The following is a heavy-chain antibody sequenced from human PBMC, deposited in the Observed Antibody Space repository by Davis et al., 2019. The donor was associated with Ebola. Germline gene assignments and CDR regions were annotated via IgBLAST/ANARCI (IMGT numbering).Heavy chain of an antibody. CDR2: LGTSADT. J-gene: IGHJ4*02. CDR3: ARGDGYNFFDC. Sequence: GESLKISCAASGFTFTDYYMSWIRQAPGKGLEWVSTLGTSADTYYADSVKGRFTISRDNSKRTLFFQMNSLRAEDTAVYYCARGDGYNFFDCWGRGTLVTVSS. D-gene: IGHD5-24*01. CDR1: GFTFTDYY. V-gene: IGHV3-53*01.